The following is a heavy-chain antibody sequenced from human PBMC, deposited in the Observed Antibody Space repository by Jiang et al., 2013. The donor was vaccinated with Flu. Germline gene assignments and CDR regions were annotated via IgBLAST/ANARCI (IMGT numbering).Heavy chain of an antibody. D-gene: IGHD2-2*01. Sequence: IGSIYYSGSTYYNPTLKSRVTISVDTSKNQFSLKLSSVTAADTAVYYCARQANPVVPAAMEFGGDNWFDPWGQGTLVTVSS. CDR2: IYYSGST. CDR3: ARQANPVVPAAMEFGGDNWFDP. J-gene: IGHJ5*02. V-gene: IGHV4-39*01.